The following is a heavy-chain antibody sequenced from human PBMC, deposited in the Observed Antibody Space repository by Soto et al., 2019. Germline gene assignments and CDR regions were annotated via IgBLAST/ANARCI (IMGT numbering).Heavy chain of an antibody. J-gene: IGHJ4*02. V-gene: IGHV3-23*01. Sequence: PGGSLRLSCAASGFTFSSYAVSWVRQAPGKGLEWVSAISGSGGSTYYADSVKGRFTISRDNSKNTLYLQMNSLRAEDTAVYYCAKDLRWVVVPAALFDYWGQGTLVTVSS. D-gene: IGHD2-2*01. CDR3: AKDLRWVVVPAALFDY. CDR1: GFTFSSYA. CDR2: ISGSGGST.